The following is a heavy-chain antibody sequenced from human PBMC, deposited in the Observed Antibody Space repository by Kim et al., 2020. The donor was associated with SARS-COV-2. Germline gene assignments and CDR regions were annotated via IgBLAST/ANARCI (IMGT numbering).Heavy chain of an antibody. Sequence: YADSVKGRFTISRDNSKNTLYLQMNSLRAEDTAVYYCAKVVVGATTWFDPWGQGTLVTVSS. J-gene: IGHJ5*02. V-gene: IGHV3-23*01. CDR3: AKVVVGATTWFDP. D-gene: IGHD1-26*01.